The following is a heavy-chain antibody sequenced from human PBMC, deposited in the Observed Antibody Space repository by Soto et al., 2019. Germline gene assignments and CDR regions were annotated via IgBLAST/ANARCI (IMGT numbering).Heavy chain of an antibody. CDR1: GFTFDDYA. Sequence: EVQLVESGGGLVQPGRSLRLSCAASGFTFDDYAMHWVRKAPGKGLEWVSGISWNSGSIGYADSVKGRFTISRDNAKNSLYLQMNSLRAEDTALYYCAKDIGGYSSSSRYYYYGMDVWGQGTTVTVSS. CDR3: AKDIGGYSSSSRYYYYGMDV. J-gene: IGHJ6*02. CDR2: ISWNSGSI. V-gene: IGHV3-9*01. D-gene: IGHD6-6*01.